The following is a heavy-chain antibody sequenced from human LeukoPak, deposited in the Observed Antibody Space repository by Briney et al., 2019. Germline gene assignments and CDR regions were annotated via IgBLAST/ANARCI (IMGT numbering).Heavy chain of an antibody. CDR3: ARLLTSYYDFWSGSSRGGLFDY. V-gene: IGHV4-38-2*02. CDR2: IYHSGST. Sequence: ASETLSLTCTVSGYSISSGYYWGWIRQPPGKGLEWIGSIYHSGSTYYNPSLKSRVTISVDTSKNQFSLKLSSVTAADTAVYYCARLLTSYYDFWSGSSRGGLFDYWGQGTLVTVSS. CDR1: GYSISSGYY. D-gene: IGHD3-3*01. J-gene: IGHJ4*02.